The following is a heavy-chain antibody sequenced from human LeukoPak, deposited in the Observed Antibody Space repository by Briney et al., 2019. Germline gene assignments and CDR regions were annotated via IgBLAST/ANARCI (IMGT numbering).Heavy chain of an antibody. CDR1: GFTFSSYA. V-gene: IGHV3-23*01. CDR2: ISGSGGST. J-gene: IGHJ4*02. CDR3: GKKTGSTGEAFDY. Sequence: GGSLRLSCAASGFTFSSYAVSWVRQAPGKGLEWVSAISGSGGSTYYADSVKGRFTISRDNSKNTLYLQMNSLRAEDTAVYYCGKKTGSTGEAFDYWGQGTQVTVSS. D-gene: IGHD1-1*01.